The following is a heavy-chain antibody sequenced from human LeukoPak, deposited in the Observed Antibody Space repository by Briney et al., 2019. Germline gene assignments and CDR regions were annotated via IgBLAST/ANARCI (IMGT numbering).Heavy chain of an antibody. CDR2: IYTSGST. J-gene: IGHJ4*02. Sequence: SETLSLTCTVSGGSISSYYWSWIRQPAGKGLEWIGRIYTSGSTNYNPSLKSRVTISVDTSKNQFSLNLSSVTAADTAVYYCARDERSDTSGWHLGYWGQGTLVAVSS. CDR3: ARDERSDTSGWHLGY. D-gene: IGHD6-19*01. CDR1: GGSISSYY. V-gene: IGHV4-4*07.